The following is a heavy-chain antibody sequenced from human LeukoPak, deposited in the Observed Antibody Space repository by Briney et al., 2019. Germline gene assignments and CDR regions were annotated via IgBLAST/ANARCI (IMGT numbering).Heavy chain of an antibody. CDR3: ARGDYYYYYMDV. J-gene: IGHJ6*03. CDR1: GGSISSSSYY. Sequence: SETLSLTCTVSGGSISSSSYYWGWIRQPPGKGLEWIGGIYYSGSTYYNPSLKSRVTISVDTSKNQFSLKLSSVTAADTAVYYCARGDYYYYYMDVWGKGTTVTVSS. CDR2: IYYSGST. V-gene: IGHV4-39*07.